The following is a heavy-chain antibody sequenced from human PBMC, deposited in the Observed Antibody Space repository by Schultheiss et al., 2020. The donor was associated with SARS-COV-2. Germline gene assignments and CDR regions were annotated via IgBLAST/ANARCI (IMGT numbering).Heavy chain of an antibody. CDR2: INSDGSST. J-gene: IGHJ6*03. CDR3: ARGQYYGSGSYYYYYYYMDV. V-gene: IGHV3-74*01. Sequence: GGSLRLSCAASGFTFSSYWMHWVRQAPGKGLVWVSRINSDGSSTSYADSVKGRFTISRDNAKNTLYLQMNSLRAEDTAVYYCARGQYYGSGSYYYYYYYMDVWGRATTGTIS. CDR1: GFTFSSYW. D-gene: IGHD3-10*01.